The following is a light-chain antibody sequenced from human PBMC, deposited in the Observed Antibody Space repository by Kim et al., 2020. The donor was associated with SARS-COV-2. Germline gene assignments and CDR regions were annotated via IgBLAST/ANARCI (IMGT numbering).Light chain of an antibody. CDR3: QQNSNWPQT. Sequence: EIVMTQSPATLSVSPGERATLSCRASQSVSSNLAWYQQKPGQAPRLLIYGASTRATGIPARFSGSGSGTEFTLTISSLQSEDFAVYYCQQNSNWPQTFGQGTKVDIK. CDR1: QSVSSN. V-gene: IGKV3D-15*01. J-gene: IGKJ1*01. CDR2: GAS.